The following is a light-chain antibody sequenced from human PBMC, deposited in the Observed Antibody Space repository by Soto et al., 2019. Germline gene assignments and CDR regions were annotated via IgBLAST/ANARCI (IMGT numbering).Light chain of an antibody. V-gene: IGKV3-20*01. Sequence: EIVLTQSPGTLSLSPGERATLSCRASQSVSSCYLAWYQQKPGQAPRLLIYGASSRATGIPDRFSGSGSGTDFTLTISRLEPEDFAMYYCQQCCSSHFTFGPGTKVDIK. CDR1: QSVSSCY. CDR2: GAS. J-gene: IGKJ3*01. CDR3: QQCCSSHFT.